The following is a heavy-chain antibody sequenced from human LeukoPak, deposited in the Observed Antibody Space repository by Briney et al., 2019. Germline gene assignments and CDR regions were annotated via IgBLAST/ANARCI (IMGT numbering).Heavy chain of an antibody. D-gene: IGHD6-6*01. CDR3: ARDMQYSSSSNGLYYYYYYGMDV. V-gene: IGHV3-33*01. J-gene: IGHJ6*02. CDR2: IWYDGSNK. CDR1: GLTFSSYG. Sequence: GGSLRLSSAASGLTFSSYGMHWVRQAPGKGLEWVAVIWYDGSNKYYADSVKGRFTISRDNSKNTLYLQMNSLRAEDTAVYYCARDMQYSSSSNGLYYYYYYGMDVWGQGTTVTVSS.